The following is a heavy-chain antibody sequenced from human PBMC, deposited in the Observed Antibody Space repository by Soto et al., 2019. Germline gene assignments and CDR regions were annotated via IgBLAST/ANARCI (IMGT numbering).Heavy chain of an antibody. J-gene: IGHJ6*02. CDR1: GGTFSSDA. CDR2: IIPIFGTA. V-gene: IGHV1-69*01. Sequence: QVQLVQSGAEVKKPGSSVKVSCKGSGGTFSSDAISWVRQAPGQGLEWMGGIIPIFGTANYAQKFQGRVTITADESTSTAYMELSSLRSEDTAVYYCARSHYGRDFYYGMDVWGQGTTVTVSS. CDR3: ARSHYGRDFYYGMDV. D-gene: IGHD4-17*01.